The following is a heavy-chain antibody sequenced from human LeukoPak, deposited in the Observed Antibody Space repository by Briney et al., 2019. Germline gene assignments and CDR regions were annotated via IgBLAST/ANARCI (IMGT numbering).Heavy chain of an antibody. Sequence: TGGSLRLSCATSGFTFSSYDMHWVRQGTGKGLEWVSGIGTGGDTYYPDSVKGRFTISRENAKKSLFLQTNSLRAEDTAVYYCGRGNSFDFWGQGTLVTVSS. CDR3: GRGNSFDF. CDR2: IGTGGDT. J-gene: IGHJ4*02. CDR1: GFTFSSYD. V-gene: IGHV3-13*01.